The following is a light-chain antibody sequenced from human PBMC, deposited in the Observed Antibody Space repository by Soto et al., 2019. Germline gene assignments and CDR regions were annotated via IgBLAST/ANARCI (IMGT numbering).Light chain of an antibody. Sequence: EIVMTQSPATLSVSPGERATLSCRASQSVSSNLAWYQQKPGQAPRLLIYGASTRATGIPARFSGSGSRTEFTLTISSLQSEDFAVYYCQQYNNWPSWTFGQGTKV. CDR2: GAS. J-gene: IGKJ1*01. CDR3: QQYNNWPSWT. CDR1: QSVSSN. V-gene: IGKV3-15*01.